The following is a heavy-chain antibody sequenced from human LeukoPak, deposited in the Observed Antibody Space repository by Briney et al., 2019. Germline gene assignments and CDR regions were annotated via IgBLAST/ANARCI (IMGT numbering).Heavy chain of an antibody. D-gene: IGHD3-22*01. CDR1: ALSPGNHW. CDR2: IMQDESVR. J-gene: IGHJ4*02. V-gene: IGHV3-7*01. Sequence: GRSRRLSCAAAALSPGNHWMSWVRQLAGKVLGWVANIMQDESVRHSVDSVKGRFMISRDNAKNSLYLQMNSVRAEDTAVYYCARDLLRGVWGSTGYYTVGFDYWGQGSLVTVSS. CDR3: ARDLLRGVWGSTGYYTVGFDY.